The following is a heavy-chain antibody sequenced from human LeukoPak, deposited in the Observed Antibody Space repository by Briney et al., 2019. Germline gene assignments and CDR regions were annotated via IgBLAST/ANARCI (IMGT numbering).Heavy chain of an antibody. CDR2: TSGSGVNS. Sequence: GESRRLSCAASGVTLRSYDMSFVRQAPGKGLEWVAATSGSGVNSYYADSVRGRFTISRDNSQNTLYLQMDSLRAEDTAVYYCAREIREDTAMRCWGQGTLVTVSS. CDR3: AREIREDTAMRC. CDR1: GVTLRSYD. J-gene: IGHJ4*02. D-gene: IGHD5-18*01. V-gene: IGHV3-23*01.